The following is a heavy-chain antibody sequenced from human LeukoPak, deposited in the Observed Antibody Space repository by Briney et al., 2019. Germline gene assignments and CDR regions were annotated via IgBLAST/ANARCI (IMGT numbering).Heavy chain of an antibody. V-gene: IGHV3-74*01. CDR1: GFAFSGYW. CDR2: INNDGSYT. D-gene: IGHD3-22*01. CDR3: ATPLDYRDSSGFHQGGD. J-gene: IGHJ4*02. Sequence: GGSLRLSCAASGFAFSGYWMHWVRQAPGKGLVWVSRINNDGSYTSYADSVKGRFTISRDNAKNTLYVQMNSLRAEDTAMYYCATPLDYRDSSGFHQGGDWGQGTLVTVSS.